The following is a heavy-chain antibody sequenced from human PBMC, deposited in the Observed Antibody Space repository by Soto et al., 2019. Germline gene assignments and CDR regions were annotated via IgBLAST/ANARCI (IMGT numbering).Heavy chain of an antibody. V-gene: IGHV4-59*08. D-gene: IGHD3-10*01. CDR1: GASITSYH. J-gene: IGHJ6*02. CDR3: ARSRRVWFGELSKYYYYGMDV. Sequence: SDTLSLTYTVPGASITSYHRSRIRQPQGKVLEWIGYIHYSGSTNYNPSLKSRVIIPVDTSKNQFSLKLSSVTAVDTAVYYCARSRRVWFGELSKYYYYGMDVWGQGTTVT. CDR2: IHYSGST.